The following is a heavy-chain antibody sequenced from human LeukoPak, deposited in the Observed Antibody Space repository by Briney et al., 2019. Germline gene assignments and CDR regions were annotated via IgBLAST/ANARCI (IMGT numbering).Heavy chain of an antibody. Sequence: SETLSLTCAVYGGSFSGYYWSWIRQPPGKGLEWIGEINHSGSTNYNPSLKSRVTISVDTSKNQFSLKLSSVTAADTAVYYCARDRPYYDFWSGYYTMFDYWGQGTLVTVSS. CDR2: INHSGST. V-gene: IGHV4-34*01. CDR3: ARDRPYYDFWSGYYTMFDY. J-gene: IGHJ4*02. D-gene: IGHD3-3*01. CDR1: GGSFSGYY.